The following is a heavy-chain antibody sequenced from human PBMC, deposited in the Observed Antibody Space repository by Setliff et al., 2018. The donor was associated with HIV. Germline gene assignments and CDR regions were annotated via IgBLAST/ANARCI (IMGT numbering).Heavy chain of an antibody. CDR3: ARDVSYYDISGYYLADF. D-gene: IGHD3-22*01. CDR1: GFTFSGAE. Sequence: GESLKISCAASGFTFSGAEIHWVRQVSGKGLEWVGRIRSKADKYATDYGASAKGRFIISRDDSKKTAYLQMSSLRAEDTAMYYCARDVSYYDISGYYLADFWGQGTLVTVSS. V-gene: IGHV3-73*01. CDR2: IRSKADKYAT. J-gene: IGHJ4*02.